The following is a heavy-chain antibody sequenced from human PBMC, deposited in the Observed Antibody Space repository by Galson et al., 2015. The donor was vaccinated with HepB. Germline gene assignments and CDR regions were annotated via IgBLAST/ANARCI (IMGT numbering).Heavy chain of an antibody. J-gene: IGHJ4*02. D-gene: IGHD3-10*01. V-gene: IGHV3-30*04. CDR2: ISYDGSNK. Sequence: SLRLSCAASGFTFSSYAMHWVRQAPGKGLEWVAVISYDGSNKYYADSVKGRFTISRDNSKNTLYLQMNSLRAEDTAVYYCARTRGVGDYWGQGTLVTVSS. CDR3: ARTRGVGDY. CDR1: GFTFSSYA.